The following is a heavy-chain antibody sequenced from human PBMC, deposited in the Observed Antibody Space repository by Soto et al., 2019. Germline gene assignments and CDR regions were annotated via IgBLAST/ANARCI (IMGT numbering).Heavy chain of an antibody. CDR3: AKGLGSKSRYYFDY. V-gene: IGHV3-23*01. CDR1: GFIFSSYA. CDR2: ISGSGGST. J-gene: IGHJ4*02. D-gene: IGHD4-4*01. Sequence: PGGSLRLSCAASGFIFSSYAMGWVRQAPGKGLEWVSSISGSGGSTYYADPVKGRFIISRDSSKNTMYLQMNSLRVEDTAVYYCAKGLGSKSRYYFDYWAQGTLVTVSS.